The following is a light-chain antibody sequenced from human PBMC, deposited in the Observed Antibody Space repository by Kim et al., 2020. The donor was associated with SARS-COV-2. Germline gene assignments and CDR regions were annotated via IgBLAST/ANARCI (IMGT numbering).Light chain of an antibody. V-gene: IGLV4-69*01. CDR1: SGHSRYS. J-gene: IGLJ3*02. Sequence: GASFKLTSTLLSGHSRYSHAWHQQQPEKGPRYLMKLNTGGSHSQGDGIPDRFSGSSSGAERYLTISSLQCEDEADYYCQNWGTGMVFGGGTQLTVL. CDR2: LNTGGSH. CDR3: QNWGTGMV.